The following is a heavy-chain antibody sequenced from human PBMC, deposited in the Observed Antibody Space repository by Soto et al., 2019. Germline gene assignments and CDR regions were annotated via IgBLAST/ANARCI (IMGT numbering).Heavy chain of an antibody. J-gene: IGHJ3*02. D-gene: IGHD2-2*01. V-gene: IGHV3-23*04. CDR2: ISGSGGST. CDR3: AKDGAQHDAFDI. CDR1: GFTFSDVW. Sequence: EVQLVESGGGLVKPGGSLRLSCAASGFTFSDVWMSWVRQAPGKGLEWVSAISGSGGSTHYADSVKGRFTISRDNSKNTLYLQMNSLRAEDSAVYYCAKDGAQHDAFDIWGQGTMVTVSS.